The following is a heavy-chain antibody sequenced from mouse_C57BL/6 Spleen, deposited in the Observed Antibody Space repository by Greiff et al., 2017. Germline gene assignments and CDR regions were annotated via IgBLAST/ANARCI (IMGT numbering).Heavy chain of an antibody. CDR2: IWGGGST. Sequence: VHLVESGPGLVAPSQSLSITCTVSGFSLTSYGVDWVRQPPGKGLEWLGVIWGGGSTNSNSALMSRLSISKDNSKSQVFLKMNSLQTDDTAMYYCAKREGLRRDDAMDYWGQGTSVTVSS. D-gene: IGHD2-4*01. CDR3: AKREGLRRDDAMDY. V-gene: IGHV2-9*01. J-gene: IGHJ4*01. CDR1: GFSLTSYG.